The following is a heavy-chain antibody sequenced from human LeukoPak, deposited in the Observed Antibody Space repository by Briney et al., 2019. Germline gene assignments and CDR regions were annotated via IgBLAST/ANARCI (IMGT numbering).Heavy chain of an antibody. CDR3: ATTRWGSYSCRHRAHPSH. V-gene: IGHV4-59*12. CDR2: IYYSGST. Sequence: SETLSLTCTVSGGSISSYYWSWIRQPPGKGLEWIGYIYYSGSTNYNPSLKSRVTISVDRSKNQFSLKLSSVTSADTAVYYCATTRWGSYSCRHRAHPSHWGQGTLVTVSS. J-gene: IGHJ4*01. CDR1: GGSISSYY. D-gene: IGHD3-10*01.